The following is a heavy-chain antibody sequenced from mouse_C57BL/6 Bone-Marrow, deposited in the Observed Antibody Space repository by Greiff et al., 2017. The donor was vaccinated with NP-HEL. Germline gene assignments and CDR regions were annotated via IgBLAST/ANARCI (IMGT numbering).Heavy chain of an antibody. CDR1: GYTFSSYW. V-gene: IGHV1-64*01. Sequence: QVQLQQPGAELVKPGASVKLSCKASGYTFSSYWMHWVKQRPGQGLEWIGMIHPNSGSTNSNEKFKSKATLTVDKSSSTAYMQLSSLTSEDSAVYYCARSWDGYYISWFADWGRGNLVSVTA. D-gene: IGHD2-3*01. CDR3: ARSWDGYYISWFAD. CDR2: IHPNSGST. J-gene: IGHJ3*01.